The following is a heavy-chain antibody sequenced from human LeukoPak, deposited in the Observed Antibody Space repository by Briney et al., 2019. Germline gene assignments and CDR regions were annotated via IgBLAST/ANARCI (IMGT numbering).Heavy chain of an antibody. D-gene: IGHD3-22*01. CDR2: RNPNSGNT. J-gene: IGHJ4*02. Sequence: ASVTVSCKASGYTVTNYDINWVRQATGDGLEWRGWRNPNSGNTGYAQKFLGSVTITRTTSITTAYMELNSRRSEATAMYYCARGLRDRSGKEDFDYWGQGTLVTVSS. CDR3: ARGLRDRSGKEDFDY. V-gene: IGHV1-8*01. CDR1: GYTVTNYD.